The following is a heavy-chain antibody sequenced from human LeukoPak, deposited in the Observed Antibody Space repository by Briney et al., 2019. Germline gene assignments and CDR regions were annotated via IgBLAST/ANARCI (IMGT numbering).Heavy chain of an antibody. CDR2: INPHSGDT. Sequence: ASVKVSCKASGYTFTGYYLHWVRQAPGQGLEWMGWINPHSGDTDYAQKFQGRVTMTRDTSISTAYMELSRLRSDDTAVYYCGRWGGHCTSGLCYYFDCWGQGTLVTVSS. CDR1: GYTFTGYY. V-gene: IGHV1-2*02. CDR3: GRWGGHCTSGLCYYFDC. D-gene: IGHD2-8*01. J-gene: IGHJ4*02.